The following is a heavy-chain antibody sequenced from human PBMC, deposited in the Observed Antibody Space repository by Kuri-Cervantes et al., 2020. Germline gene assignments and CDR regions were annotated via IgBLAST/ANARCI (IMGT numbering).Heavy chain of an antibody. D-gene: IGHD5/OR15-5a*01. Sequence: ASVKVSCKASGYSFFSYGLHWVRQAPGRRLEWMGWINAGNGDTKYPQKFQGRVTINRDTSASTAYMELNSLTSEDTAVYYCARDVYQLLPDYWGQGTLVTVSS. J-gene: IGHJ4*02. CDR2: INAGNGDT. CDR1: GYSFFSYG. V-gene: IGHV1-3*01. CDR3: ARDVYQLLPDY.